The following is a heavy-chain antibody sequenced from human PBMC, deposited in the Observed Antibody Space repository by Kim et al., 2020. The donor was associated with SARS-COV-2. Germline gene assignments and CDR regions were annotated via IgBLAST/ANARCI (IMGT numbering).Heavy chain of an antibody. J-gene: IGHJ6*01. V-gene: IGHV1-69*13. CDR1: GGTFSTYA. Sequence: SVKVSCKASGGTFSTYAIRWVRQAPGQGLEWMGGITPIFGLTNYAQKFQGRVTIAADESTSTAYMELSRAGGRLQIRGQLLLLCQPGQRSCSFHQGPIGLPPGALLQEHLWG. D-gene: IGHD2-2*01. CDR2: ITPIFGLT. CDR3: LLLCQPGQRSCSFHQGPIGLPPGALLQEHL.